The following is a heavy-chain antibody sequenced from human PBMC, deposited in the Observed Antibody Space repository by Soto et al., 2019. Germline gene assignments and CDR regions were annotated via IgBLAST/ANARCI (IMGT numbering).Heavy chain of an antibody. D-gene: IGHD3-9*01. Sequence: QVQLVQSGAEVKKPGSSVKVSCKASGGTFSSYAISWVRQAPGQGLEWMGGIIPIFGTATYAQKFQGRVRITADESTSTAYMELRSLRSEDTAVYYCGRVDILTGYYLGYFAYWGQGTLVTVSS. CDR1: GGTFSSYA. CDR3: GRVDILTGYYLGYFAY. V-gene: IGHV1-69*12. J-gene: IGHJ4*02. CDR2: IIPIFGTA.